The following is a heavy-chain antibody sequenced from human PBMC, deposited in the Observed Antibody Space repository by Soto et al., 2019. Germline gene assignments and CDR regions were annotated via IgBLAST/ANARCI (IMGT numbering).Heavy chain of an antibody. D-gene: IGHD1-26*01. CDR2: VYPDDSDI. J-gene: IGHJ3*02. V-gene: IGHV5-51*01. CDR1: GYSFGNFW. Sequence: EVQLVQSGAEVKKPGESLKISCKGSGYSFGNFWIAWVRQMPWKGLEWMGNVYPDDSDIRYSPSFQGQVPISADKSVSTAYLPLITMRASDTAIYYCAKTLVGGGALDIWGQGTVVTVSS. CDR3: AKTLVGGGALDI.